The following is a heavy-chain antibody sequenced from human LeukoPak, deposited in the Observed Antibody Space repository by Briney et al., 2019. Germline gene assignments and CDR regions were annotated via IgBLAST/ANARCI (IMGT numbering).Heavy chain of an antibody. Sequence: PGGSLRLSCAASGFTFSSYGMHWVRQAPGKGLEWVAVIWYDGSNKYYADSVKGRFTISRDNSKNTLYLQMNSLRAEDTAVYYCARDRDYYDSSYDYWGQGTLVTVSS. V-gene: IGHV3-33*01. D-gene: IGHD3-22*01. CDR1: GFTFSSYG. J-gene: IGHJ4*02. CDR3: ARDRDYYDSSYDY. CDR2: IWYDGSNK.